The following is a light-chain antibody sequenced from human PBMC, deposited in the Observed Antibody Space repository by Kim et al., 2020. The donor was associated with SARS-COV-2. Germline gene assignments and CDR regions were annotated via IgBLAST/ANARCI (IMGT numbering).Light chain of an antibody. J-gene: IGLJ2*01. V-gene: IGLV3-21*04. CDR2: YDS. CDR3: QVWDSSSDHPSVI. Sequence: SYELTQPPSVSVAPGKTARITCGGNNIGSKSVHWYQQKPGQAPVLVIYYDSDRPSGIPERFSGSNSGNTATLTISRVEAVDEADYYCQVWDSSSDHPSVIFGGGTQLTVL. CDR1: NIGSKS.